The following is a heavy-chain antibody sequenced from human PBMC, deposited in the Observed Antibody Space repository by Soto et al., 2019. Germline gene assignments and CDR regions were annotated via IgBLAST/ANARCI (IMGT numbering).Heavy chain of an antibody. D-gene: IGHD6-19*01. CDR1: GFTFSSYA. CDR2: ISGSGGST. J-gene: IGHJ3*02. Sequence: GGSLRLSCAASGFTFSSYAMSWVRQAPGKGLEWVSAISGSGGSTYYADSVKGRFTISRDNSKNTLFLQMNSLRAEDTALYYCAKSQRIEVEVAGTSAFDIWGQGTMVTVSS. V-gene: IGHV3-23*01. CDR3: AKSQRIEVEVAGTSAFDI.